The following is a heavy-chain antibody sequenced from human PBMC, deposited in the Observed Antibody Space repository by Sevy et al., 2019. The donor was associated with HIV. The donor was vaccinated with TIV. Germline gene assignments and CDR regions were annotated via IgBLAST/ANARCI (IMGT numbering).Heavy chain of an antibody. D-gene: IGHD3-22*01. CDR1: GVSVSSDTYY. CDR2: VYHTGST. Sequence: SETLSLTCAVSGVSVSSDTYYWSLIRQPPGKGLEWIGYVYHTGSTNYSPSFKSRVTISVDTSKNQFSLRLFSVAAAGTAVYYCAREPYSFDKSGYYWDYWGQGALVTVSS. CDR3: AREPYSFDKSGYYWDY. J-gene: IGHJ4*02. V-gene: IGHV4-61*01.